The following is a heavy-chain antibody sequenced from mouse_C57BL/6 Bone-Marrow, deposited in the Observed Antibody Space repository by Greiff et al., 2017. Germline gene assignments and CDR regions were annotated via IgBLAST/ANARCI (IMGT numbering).Heavy chain of an antibody. Sequence: QVQLQQPGAELVRPGPSVKLSCKASGYTFTSYWMHWVKQRPGQGLEWIGVIDPSDSYTNYNQKFKGKTTLTVDTYSSRAYMQLSSLTSEDSAVYYWARVRGYGNGDDVFDYWGQGTTVTVSS. J-gene: IGHJ2*01. CDR1: GYTFTSYW. CDR3: ARVRGYGNGDDVFDY. D-gene: IGHD2-1*01. CDR2: IDPSDSYT. V-gene: IGHV1-59*01.